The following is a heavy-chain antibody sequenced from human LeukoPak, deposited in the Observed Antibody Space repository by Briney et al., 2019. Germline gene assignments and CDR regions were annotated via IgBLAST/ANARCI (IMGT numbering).Heavy chain of an antibody. J-gene: IGHJ5*02. Sequence: GASVKVSCKASGYTFTGHYMHWVRQAPGQGLEWMGIINPSGGSTNYAQKLQDRVTMTRDTSTSTVYMELSSLRSEDTAVYYCARDPRYGSGQTWFDPWGQGTLVTVSS. D-gene: IGHD3-10*01. V-gene: IGHV1-46*01. CDR1: GYTFTGHY. CDR2: INPSGGST. CDR3: ARDPRYGSGQTWFDP.